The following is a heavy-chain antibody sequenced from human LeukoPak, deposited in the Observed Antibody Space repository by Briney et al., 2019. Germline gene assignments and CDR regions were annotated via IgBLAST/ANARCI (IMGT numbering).Heavy chain of an antibody. Sequence: ASVKVSCKASGYTFTSYGISWVRQAPGQGLEWMGIINPSGGSTSYAQKFQGRVTMTRDTSTSTVYMELSSLRSEDTAVYYCARGYCSSTSCYTADDAFDIWGQGTMVTVSS. J-gene: IGHJ3*02. CDR3: ARGYCSSTSCYTADDAFDI. CDR2: INPSGGST. V-gene: IGHV1-46*01. D-gene: IGHD2-2*02. CDR1: GYTFTSYG.